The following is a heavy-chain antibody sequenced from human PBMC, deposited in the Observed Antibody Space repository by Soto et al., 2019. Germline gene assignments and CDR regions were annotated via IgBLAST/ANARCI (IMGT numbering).Heavy chain of an antibody. CDR3: AAGIAARPSHYYYYGLDV. J-gene: IGHJ6*02. D-gene: IGHD6-6*01. Sequence: SETLSLTCNVSCGSISSYYWSWIRQPPGKVLQWIGYMHYSGSTNNNPSLKSRATISADTTKNQFSLKLSSVTAADTAVYYCAAGIAARPSHYYYYGLDVWGQGTTVTVSS. CDR1: CGSISSYY. V-gene: IGHV4-59*01. CDR2: MHYSGST.